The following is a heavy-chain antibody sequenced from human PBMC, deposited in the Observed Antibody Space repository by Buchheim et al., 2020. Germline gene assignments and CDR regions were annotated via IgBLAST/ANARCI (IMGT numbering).Heavy chain of an antibody. CDR3: ARAREEYYYDSSGYYNTHWFDP. V-gene: IGHV4-39*07. Sequence: QLQLQESGPGLVKPSETLSLTCTVSGGSISSSSYYWGWIRQPPGKGLEWIGSIYYSGSTYYNPSLKSRVTISVYTSKNQFSLKLSSVTAADTAVYYCARAREEYYYDSSGYYNTHWFDPWGQGTL. CDR2: IYYSGST. CDR1: GGSISSSSYY. D-gene: IGHD3-22*01. J-gene: IGHJ5*02.